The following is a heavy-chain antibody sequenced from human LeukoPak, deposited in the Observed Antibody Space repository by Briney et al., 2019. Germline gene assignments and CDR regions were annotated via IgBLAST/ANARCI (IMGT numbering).Heavy chain of an antibody. D-gene: IGHD3-22*01. CDR3: ARDEYYYDSSGYPAYFDY. CDR1: GYTFTSYG. Sequence: ASVKVSCKASGYTFTSYGISWVRQAPGQGLEWMGWISAYNGNTNYAQKLQGRVTMTTDTSTSTAYMELRSLRSDDTAVYYCARDEYYYDSSGYPAYFDYWGQGTLVTVSS. J-gene: IGHJ4*02. CDR2: ISAYNGNT. V-gene: IGHV1-18*01.